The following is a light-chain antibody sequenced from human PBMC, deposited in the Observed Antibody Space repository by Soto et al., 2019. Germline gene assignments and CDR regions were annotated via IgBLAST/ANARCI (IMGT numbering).Light chain of an antibody. CDR1: QSIRSW. V-gene: IGKV1-5*01. J-gene: IGKJ1*01. CDR3: QQYNTYSWK. Sequence: DIQMIHFPSTLSASIGDRVTITCRASQSIRSWLALYQQKPGKAPKLLIYDASSLESGVPSRFSGSRSGTEFALIVRSLKPDDFATYCCQQYNTYSWKFGQGTKKDIK. CDR2: DAS.